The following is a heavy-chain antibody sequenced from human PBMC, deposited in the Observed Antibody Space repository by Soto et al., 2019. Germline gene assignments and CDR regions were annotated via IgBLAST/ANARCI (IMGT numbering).Heavy chain of an antibody. V-gene: IGHV3-48*02. CDR1: VFTCSGCA. Sequence: GSVSLSCAGSVFTCSGCAINWVRQAPGKGLEWISYIKTSTGITHYADSVKGRFTISRDNAKDSVYLQMNSLRDEDTAVYYCARGSLIHFDYWGQGALVTVSS. CDR2: IKTSTGIT. CDR3: ARGSLIHFDY. J-gene: IGHJ4*02.